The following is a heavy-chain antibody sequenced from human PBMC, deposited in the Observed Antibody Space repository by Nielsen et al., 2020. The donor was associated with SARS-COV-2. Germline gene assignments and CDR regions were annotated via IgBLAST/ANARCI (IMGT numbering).Heavy chain of an antibody. CDR1: GFTFSSYA. D-gene: IGHD6-19*01. J-gene: IGHJ4*02. V-gene: IGHV3-23*01. CDR2: ISGSGGST. CDR3: ATDTAAVAGNFEY. Sequence: GESLKISCAASGFTFSSYAMSWVRQAPGKGLEWVSAISGSGGSTYYADSVKGRFTISRDNSKNTLYLQMNSLRAEDTAVYYCATDTAAVAGNFEYWGQGSLVTVSS.